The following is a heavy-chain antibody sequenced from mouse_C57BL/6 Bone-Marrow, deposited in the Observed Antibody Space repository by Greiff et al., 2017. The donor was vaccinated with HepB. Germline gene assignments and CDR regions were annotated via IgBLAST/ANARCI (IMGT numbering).Heavy chain of an antibody. J-gene: IGHJ2*01. Sequence: VQLQQSGPELVKPGASVKMSCKASGYTFTDYNMHWVKQSHGKSLERIGYINPNNGGTSYNQKFKGKATLTVNKSSSTAYMELRSLTSEDSAVYYCAIYYDYDEGDFDYWGQGTTLTVSS. V-gene: IGHV1-22*01. CDR2: INPNNGGT. CDR3: AIYYDYDEGDFDY. CDR1: GYTFTDYN. D-gene: IGHD2-4*01.